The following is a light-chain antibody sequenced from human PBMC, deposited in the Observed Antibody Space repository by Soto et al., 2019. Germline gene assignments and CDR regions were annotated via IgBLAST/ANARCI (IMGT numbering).Light chain of an antibody. CDR2: WAS. J-gene: IGKJ5*01. V-gene: IGKV4-1*01. CDR3: QQYHSDPIT. CDR1: QSVLSTSNNKNY. Sequence: DFVMTQSLDSLAVSLGERATINCKSSQSVLSTSNNKNYLAWLQQKPGQPPKLVIYWASVRASGVPDRFSGSGSGTDFTLTISSLQAEDVAVYYCQQYHSDPITFGQGTRLEIK.